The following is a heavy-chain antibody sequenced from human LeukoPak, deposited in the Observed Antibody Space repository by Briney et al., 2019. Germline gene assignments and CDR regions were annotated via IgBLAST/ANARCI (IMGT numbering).Heavy chain of an antibody. CDR3: ARDGGMIRFGGQDV. CDR1: GFRFGDFT. V-gene: IGHV3-23*01. Sequence: PGGSLRLSCAASGFRFGDFTMTWVRQAPGKGPEWVSAIGGRGGSTYYADSLGGRFTISRDNAKNSLYLQMNSLRVEDTAVYYCARDGGMIRFGGQDVWGQGTTVTVS. D-gene: IGHD3-16*01. CDR2: IGGRGGST. J-gene: IGHJ6*02.